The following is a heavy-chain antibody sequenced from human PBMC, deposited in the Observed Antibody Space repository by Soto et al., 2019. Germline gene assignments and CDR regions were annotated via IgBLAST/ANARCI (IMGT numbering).Heavy chain of an antibody. J-gene: IGHJ4*02. CDR2: IYWDDDK. CDR3: DHIPLRGVRFAY. CDR1: AFALSTSGVG. Sequence: QITLKESCPTVVKPTQTLTLTCTFSAFALSTSGVGVGWLRQPPGKALHWLALIYWDDDKRYSPSLKSTLTITKDTCRNQVVLTITNMDPVDTATYYCDHIPLRGVRFAYWGQGTLVTVSS. D-gene: IGHD3-10*01. V-gene: IGHV2-5*02.